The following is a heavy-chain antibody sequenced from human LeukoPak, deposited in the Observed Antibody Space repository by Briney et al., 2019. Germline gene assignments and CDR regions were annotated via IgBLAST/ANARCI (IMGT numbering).Heavy chain of an antibody. J-gene: IGHJ4*02. V-gene: IGHV4-39*01. CDR1: GGSISSSSYY. CDR3: ASVTELLWFGELLPYYFDY. D-gene: IGHD3-10*01. CDR2: IYYSGST. Sequence: PSETLSLTCTVSGGSISSSSYYWGWIRQPPGKGLEWIGSIYYSGSTYYNPSLKSRVTISVDTSKNQFSLKLSSVTAADTAVYYCASVTELLWFGELLPYYFDYWGQGTLVTVSS.